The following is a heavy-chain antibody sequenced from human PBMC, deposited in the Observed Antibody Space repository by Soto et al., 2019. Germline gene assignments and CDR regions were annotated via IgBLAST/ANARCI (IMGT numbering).Heavy chain of an antibody. CDR3: ARVSSSRWAGRSEFDY. CDR2: IYYSGNT. J-gene: IGHJ4*02. D-gene: IGHD3-3*01. CDR1: GASISSSGYY. V-gene: IGHV4-31*03. Sequence: NPSETLSLTCTVSGASISSSGYYWSWIRQHPGKGLEWIGDIYYSGNTYSTSSLKSRVTMSVDTSKKLFSLKLTSVTAADTAIYYCARVSSSRWAGRSEFDYWGRGILVTVSS.